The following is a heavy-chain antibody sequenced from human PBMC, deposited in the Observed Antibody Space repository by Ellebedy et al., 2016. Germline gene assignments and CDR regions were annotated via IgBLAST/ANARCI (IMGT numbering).Heavy chain of an antibody. J-gene: IGHJ4*02. Sequence: SETLSLTXAVSGGSIGSGGYSWSWIRQPPGKGLEWIGYIYHSGSTYYNPSLKSRVTISVDTSKNQFSLKLSSVTAADTAVYYCARDRGNYLDWGQGTLVTVSS. CDR2: IYHSGST. CDR1: GGSIGSGGYS. V-gene: IGHV4-30-2*01. D-gene: IGHD1-26*01. CDR3: ARDRGNYLD.